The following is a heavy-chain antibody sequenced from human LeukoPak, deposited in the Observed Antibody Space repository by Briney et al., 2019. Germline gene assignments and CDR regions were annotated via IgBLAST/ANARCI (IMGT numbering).Heavy chain of an antibody. CDR3: AREPLAH. Sequence: GGSLRLSCAASGFTFSSYAMHRVRQAPGKGLEWVAVISYDGSNKYYADSVKGRFTISRDNSKNTLYLQMNSLRAEDTAVYYCAREPLAHWGQGTLVTVSS. V-gene: IGHV3-30*04. J-gene: IGHJ4*02. D-gene: IGHD3-3*02. CDR2: ISYDGSNK. CDR1: GFTFSSYA.